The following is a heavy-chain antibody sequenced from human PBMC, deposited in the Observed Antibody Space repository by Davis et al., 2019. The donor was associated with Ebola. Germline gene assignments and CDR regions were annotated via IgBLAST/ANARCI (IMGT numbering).Heavy chain of an antibody. CDR3: ARRTPPFGVGYYYYGMDV. D-gene: IGHD3-3*01. CDR1: GYTFTSYD. Sequence: AASVKVSCKASGYTFTSYDINWVRQATGQGLEWMGWMNPNSGNTGYAQKFQGRVTMTRNTSISTAYMELSSLRSEDTAVYYCARRTPPFGVGYYYYGMDVWGQGTTVTVSS. V-gene: IGHV1-8*01. J-gene: IGHJ6*02. CDR2: MNPNSGNT.